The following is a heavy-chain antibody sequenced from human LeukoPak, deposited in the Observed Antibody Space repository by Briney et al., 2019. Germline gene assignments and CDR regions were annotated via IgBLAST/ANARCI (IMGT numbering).Heavy chain of an antibody. CDR2: IYDSGYT. D-gene: IGHD5-18*01. Sequence: SETLSLTCSVSGGSISSHSWVWIRQPPGKGLDWVGYIYDSGYTKYNPSLKSRVAISRDTSEHQFSLKLTSVTAADTAVYYCARAGYNYGIDGFDIWGQGAVVTVS. V-gene: IGHV4-59*11. CDR1: GGSISSHS. CDR3: ARAGYNYGIDGFDI. J-gene: IGHJ3*02.